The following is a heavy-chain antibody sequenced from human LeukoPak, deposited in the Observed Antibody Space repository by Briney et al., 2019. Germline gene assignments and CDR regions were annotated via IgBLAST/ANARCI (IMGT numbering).Heavy chain of an antibody. CDR2: IWYDGSNK. CDR3: ARMERLSSAFDI. Sequence: GGSLRLSCAASGFTFSSYGMHWVRQAPGKGLEWVAVIWYDGSNKYYADSVKGRFTISRDNSKNTLYLQMNSLRAEDTAVYYCARMERLSSAFDIWDQGTMVTVSS. J-gene: IGHJ3*02. CDR1: GFTFSSYG. V-gene: IGHV3-33*01. D-gene: IGHD1-1*01.